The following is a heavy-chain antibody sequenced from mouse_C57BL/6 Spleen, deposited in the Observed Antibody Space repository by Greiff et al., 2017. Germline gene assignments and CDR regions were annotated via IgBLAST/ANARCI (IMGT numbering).Heavy chain of an antibody. CDR2: IHPSDSDT. CDR3: AIAGMYGSSYRDY. V-gene: IGHV1-74*01. Sequence: QVQLKQPGAELVKPGASVKVSCKASGYTFTSYWMHWVKQRPGQGLEWIGRIHPSDSDTNYNQKFKGKATLTVDKSSSTAYMQLSSLTSEDSAVYYCAIAGMYGSSYRDYWGQGTTLTVSS. D-gene: IGHD1-1*01. J-gene: IGHJ2*01. CDR1: GYTFTSYW.